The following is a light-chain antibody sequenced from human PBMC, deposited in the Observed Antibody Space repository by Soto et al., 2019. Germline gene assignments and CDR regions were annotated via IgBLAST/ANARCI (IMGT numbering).Light chain of an antibody. Sequence: ELVLTQSPATLSLSPGERATLSCRASQSVSNYLAWYQQKPGQAPRLLIYDASNRATGIPARFSGSWSGTDVTRSISSREPEDFAVYYCQQRSNWPPWTVGQGTKVEIK. CDR1: QSVSNY. CDR3: QQRSNWPPWT. CDR2: DAS. V-gene: IGKV3-11*01. J-gene: IGKJ1*01.